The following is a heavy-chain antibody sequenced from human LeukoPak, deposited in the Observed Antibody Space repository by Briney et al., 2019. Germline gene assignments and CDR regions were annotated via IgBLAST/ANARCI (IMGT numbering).Heavy chain of an antibody. J-gene: IGHJ4*02. CDR3: ARESVRKWELSLFDY. CDR2: ISSSSSTI. D-gene: IGHD1-26*01. V-gene: IGHV3-48*04. Sequence: GGSLRLSCAASGFTFSSYSMNWVRQAPGKGLEWVSYISSSSSTIYYADSVKGRFTISRDNAKNSLYLQMNSLRAEDTAVYYCARESVRKWELSLFDYWGQGTLVTVSS. CDR1: GFTFSSYS.